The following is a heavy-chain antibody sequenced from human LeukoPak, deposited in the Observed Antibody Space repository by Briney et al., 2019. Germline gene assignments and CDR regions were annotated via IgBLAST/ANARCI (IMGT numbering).Heavy chain of an antibody. CDR1: GLTFSSYA. Sequence: GGSLRLSCAASGLTFSSYAMSWVRQAPGKGLEWVSAISGSGGSTYYADSVKGRFTISRDNSKNTLYLQMNSLRAEDTAVYYCATFPHLFYYDSSGYCDYWGQGTLVTVSS. J-gene: IGHJ4*02. CDR2: ISGSGGST. CDR3: ATFPHLFYYDSSGYCDY. V-gene: IGHV3-23*01. D-gene: IGHD3-22*01.